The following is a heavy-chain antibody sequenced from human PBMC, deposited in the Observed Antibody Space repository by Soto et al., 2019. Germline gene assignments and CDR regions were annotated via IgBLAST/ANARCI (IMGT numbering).Heavy chain of an antibody. CDR3: ARDRAYCSSTSCYGYYYYYGMDV. D-gene: IGHD2-2*01. CDR2: LSYDGSNK. V-gene: IGHV3-30-3*01. Sequence: QVQLVESGGGVVQPGRSLRLSCAASGFTFSSYAMHWVRQAPGNGLEWVAVLSYDGSNKYYADSVKGRFTISRDNSKNTLYLQMNSLRAEDTAVYYCARDRAYCSSTSCYGYYYYYGMDVWGQGTTVTVSS. J-gene: IGHJ6*02. CDR1: GFTFSSYA.